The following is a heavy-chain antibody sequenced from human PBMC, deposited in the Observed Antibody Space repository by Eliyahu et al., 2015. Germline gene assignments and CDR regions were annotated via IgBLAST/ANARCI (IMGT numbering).Heavy chain of an antibody. D-gene: IGHD6-19*01. CDR1: GFTFSGYA. J-gene: IGHJ4*02. V-gene: IGHV3-23*03. CDR3: ARTEGYSSLPFDY. Sequence: EVQLLESGGGLVQPGGSLRLSCAASGFTFSGYAMPWVRQAPGKGLEWVAMIDGVGGSIDYLDSVRGRFTVSRDNSRNTFHLQMNSLEAEDSAVYYCARTEGYSSLPFDYWGQGTLVTVSS. CDR2: IDGVGGSI.